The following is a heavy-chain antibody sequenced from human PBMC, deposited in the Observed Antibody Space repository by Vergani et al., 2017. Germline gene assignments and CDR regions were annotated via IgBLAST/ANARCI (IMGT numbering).Heavy chain of an antibody. D-gene: IGHD3-3*01. V-gene: IGHV4-30-4*01. CDR1: GGSISSGDYY. Sequence: QVQLQESGPGLVKPSQTLSLTCTVSGGSISSGDYYWSWIRQPPGKGLEWIGYIYYSGSTYYNPSLKSRVTISVDTSKNQFYLKLSSVTAADTAVYYCARVSITIFGVVIIPEWFDPWGQGTLVTVSS. CDR2: IYYSGST. J-gene: IGHJ5*02. CDR3: ARVSITIFGVVIIPEWFDP.